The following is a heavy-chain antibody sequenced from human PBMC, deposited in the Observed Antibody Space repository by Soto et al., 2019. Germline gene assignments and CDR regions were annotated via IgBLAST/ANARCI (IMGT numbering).Heavy chain of an antibody. CDR1: GFTVSNIY. J-gene: IGHJ4*02. CDR3: AKDDNYDSSGYYYSGYSDY. CDR2: MSGSGGST. Sequence: GGSLRLSCAVSGFTVSNIYMSWVRQAPGKALEWVSDMSGSGGSTYYADSVKGRFTISRDNSKNTLYLQMNSLRAEDTAVYYCAKDDNYDSSGYYYSGYSDYWGQGTLVTVSS. V-gene: IGHV3-23*01. D-gene: IGHD3-22*01.